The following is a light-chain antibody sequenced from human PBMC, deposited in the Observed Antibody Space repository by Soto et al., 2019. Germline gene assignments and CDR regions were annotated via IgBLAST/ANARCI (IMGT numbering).Light chain of an antibody. J-gene: IGKJ4*01. V-gene: IGKV3-15*01. CDR1: QSVGRN. CDR3: QQYNNWPLT. Sequence: EIVMTQPPATLSVSPGERATFPCRASQSVGRNLAWYQQKPGQAPRLLIYGASNRATGIPARFSGSGSGTDFTLTINSLQSEDFAVYYCQQYNNWPLTFGGGTKVAI. CDR2: GAS.